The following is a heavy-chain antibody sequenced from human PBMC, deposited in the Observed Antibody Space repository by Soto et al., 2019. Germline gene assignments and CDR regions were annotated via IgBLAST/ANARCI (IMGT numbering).Heavy chain of an antibody. Sequence: QVEVQESGPGLVKPSETLSLTCTFSSGSVNNYHLSWIRQPAGGGLEWIGRMFDSGNTKLNPSLQSRVTMSKDGSKYQFSLKLTSVTAADTGVYYCARDHLSWSFDLWGRGTLVTVSS. CDR1: SGSVNNYH. CDR2: MFDSGNT. V-gene: IGHV4-4*07. CDR3: ARDHLSWSFDL. J-gene: IGHJ2*01.